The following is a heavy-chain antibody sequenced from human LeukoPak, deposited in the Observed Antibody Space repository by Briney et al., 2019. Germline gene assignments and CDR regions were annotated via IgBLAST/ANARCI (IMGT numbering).Heavy chain of an antibody. J-gene: IGHJ3*02. V-gene: IGHV4-59*01. D-gene: IGHD3-22*01. CDR3: ARGKTYYDISKDAFDI. CDR1: SGSISSYY. CDR2: IYYSGST. Sequence: SETLSLTCTVSSGSISSYYWSWIRQPPGKGLEWIGYIYYSGSTNYNPSLKSRVTISVDTSKNQFSLKLSSVTAADTAVYYCARGKTYYDISKDAFDIWGQETMVTVSS.